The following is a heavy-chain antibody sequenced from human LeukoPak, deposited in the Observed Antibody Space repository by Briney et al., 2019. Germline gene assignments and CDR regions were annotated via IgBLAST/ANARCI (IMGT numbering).Heavy chain of an antibody. J-gene: IGHJ3*02. CDR1: GGSISSTIYY. D-gene: IGHD3-9*01. V-gene: IGHV4-39*01. CDR2: MYYSGNT. Sequence: PSETLSLTCTVSGGSISSTIYYWAWIRQPPQKGLEWIGSMYYSGNTYNNPSLKSRVTISVDTSMNQFSLKLSSVTAADTAVYYCARHFDYHNAFDIWGQGTMVTVFS. CDR3: ARHFDYHNAFDI.